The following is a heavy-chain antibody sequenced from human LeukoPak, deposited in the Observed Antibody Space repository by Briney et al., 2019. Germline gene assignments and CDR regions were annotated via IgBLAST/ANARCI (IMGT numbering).Heavy chain of an antibody. Sequence: SETLSLTCTVSGGSISSGDYYWSWIRQPPGKGLEWIGYIYYSGSTNYNPSLKSRVTISVDTSKNQFSLKLSSVTAADTAVYYCARGLSSGSSSWYDYWGQGTLVTVSS. CDR3: ARGLSSGSSSWYDY. CDR2: IYYSGST. J-gene: IGHJ4*02. D-gene: IGHD6-13*01. V-gene: IGHV4-61*08. CDR1: GGSISSGDYY.